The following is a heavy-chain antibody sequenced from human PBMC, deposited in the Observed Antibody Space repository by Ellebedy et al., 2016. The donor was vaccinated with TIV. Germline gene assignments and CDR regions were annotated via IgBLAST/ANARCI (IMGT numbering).Heavy chain of an antibody. J-gene: IGHJ4*02. CDR2: IIPIFGTA. V-gene: IGHV1-69*13. CDR1: GGTFSNYA. Sequence: AASVKVSCKASGGTFSNYAISWVRQAPGQGLEWVGGIIPIFGTAKFAQKFQGRVTLTADESTSTAYMELSSLKSEDTAVYYCARVKGYCSTASCLYFDYWGQGTLVTVSS. D-gene: IGHD2-2*01. CDR3: ARVKGYCSTASCLYFDY.